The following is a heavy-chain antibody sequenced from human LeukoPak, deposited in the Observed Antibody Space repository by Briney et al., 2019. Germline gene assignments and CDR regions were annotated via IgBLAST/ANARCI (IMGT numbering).Heavy chain of an antibody. CDR1: GYTFTSYA. CDR3: AAFGELLIDY. CDR2: INTNTGNP. V-gene: IGHV7-4-1*02. Sequence: EASVRVSCKASGYTFTSYAMNWVRQAPGQGLEWMGWINTNTGNPTYAQGFTGRSVFSLDTSVSTAYLQISSLKAEDTAVYYCAAFGELLIDYWGQGTLVTVSS. J-gene: IGHJ4*02. D-gene: IGHD3-10*01.